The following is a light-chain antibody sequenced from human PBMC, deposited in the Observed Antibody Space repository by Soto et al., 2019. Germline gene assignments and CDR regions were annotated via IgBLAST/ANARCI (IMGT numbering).Light chain of an antibody. CDR3: ATWDDSLSGVV. CDR1: SSNIETND. J-gene: IGLJ2*01. CDR2: SND. Sequence: AVVTQPPSASGTPGQRVTISCSGSSSNIETNDIFWHQQLPGSAPKLLIYSNDQRPSGVPDRFSASKSGTSASLAISGLRSEDEAEYFCATWDDSLSGVVFGGGTKLTVL. V-gene: IGLV1-47*02.